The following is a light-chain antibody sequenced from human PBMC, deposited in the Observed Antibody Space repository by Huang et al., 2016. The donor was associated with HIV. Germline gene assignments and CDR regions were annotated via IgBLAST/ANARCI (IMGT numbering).Light chain of an antibody. J-gene: IGKJ4*01. CDR1: QSVSSY. V-gene: IGKV3-11*01. Sequence: ELVLTQSPATLSLSPGDRATLSCRASQSVSSYLAWYQQKPGQAPRLLIYDTSNRASGIPARFSGSGSGTDFTLTISSLEPEDFAVYYCQQRSIWPPAFTFGGGTKVEIK. CDR3: QQRSIWPPAFT. CDR2: DTS.